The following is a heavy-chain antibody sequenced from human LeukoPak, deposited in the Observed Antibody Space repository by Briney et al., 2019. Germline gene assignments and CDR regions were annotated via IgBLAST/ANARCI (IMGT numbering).Heavy chain of an antibody. V-gene: IGHV6-1*01. D-gene: IGHD6-13*01. J-gene: IGHJ4*02. Sequence: SQTLSLTCAISGDSVSSNSAAWNWIRQSPSRGLEWLGRTYYRSKWYNDYAVSVKSRITINPDTSKNQFSLQLNSVTPEDTAVYYCARDHEGSSIAAAGTSPYFDYWGQGTLVTVSS. CDR2: TYYRSKWYN. CDR3: ARDHEGSSIAAAGTSPYFDY. CDR1: GDSVSSNSAA.